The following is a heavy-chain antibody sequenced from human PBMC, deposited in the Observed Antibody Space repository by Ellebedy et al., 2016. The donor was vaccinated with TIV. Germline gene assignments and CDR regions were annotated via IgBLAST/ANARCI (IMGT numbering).Heavy chain of an antibody. Sequence: LRLSXTVSGGSISSGDYYWSWIRQPPGKGLEWIGYIYYSGSTYYNPSLKSRVTISVDTSKNQFSLKLSSVTAADTAVYYCARGKNCSSTSCYFDYWGQGTLVTVS. J-gene: IGHJ4*02. CDR3: ARGKNCSSTSCYFDY. V-gene: IGHV4-30-4*01. D-gene: IGHD2-2*01. CDR1: GGSISSGDYY. CDR2: IYYSGST.